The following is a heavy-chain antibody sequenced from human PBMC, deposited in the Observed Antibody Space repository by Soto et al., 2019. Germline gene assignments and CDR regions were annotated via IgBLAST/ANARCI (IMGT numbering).Heavy chain of an antibody. D-gene: IGHD2-2*01. CDR3: AAKKAKWGIVVVPAADAFDI. CDR1: GFTXNSSA. Sequence: SXKVSYKASGFTXNSSAVELVRQARGQRLEWIGWIVVGSCNTNYAQKFQEIVTITRDMSTSTAYIELRSLRSEDTAVYYCAAKKAKWGIVVVPAADAFDIWGQGTMGTVSS. CDR2: IVVGSCNT. J-gene: IGHJ3*02. V-gene: IGHV1-58*01.